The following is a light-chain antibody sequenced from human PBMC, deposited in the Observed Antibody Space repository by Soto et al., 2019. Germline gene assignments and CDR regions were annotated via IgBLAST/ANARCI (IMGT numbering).Light chain of an antibody. J-gene: IGLJ2*01. V-gene: IGLV2-14*01. CDR1: SSDVGGYNY. CDR3: SSYTSSTTLSVV. CDR2: GLT. Sequence: QSALTQPASVSGSPGQSITISCTGTSSDVGGYNYVSWYQQHPGKAPKLTIYGLTNRPSGVSNRFTGSESGNTACLTISGLQAEDEVDYYGSSYTSSTTLSVVFGGGTKLTVL.